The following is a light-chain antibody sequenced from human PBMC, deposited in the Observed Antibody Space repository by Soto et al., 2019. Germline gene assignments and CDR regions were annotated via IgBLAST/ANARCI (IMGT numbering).Light chain of an antibody. CDR2: EVS. J-gene: IGLJ1*01. Sequence: QSALTQPASVSGSPGQSITISCTGTSSDVGGYSYVSWYQQHPVKAPKLMIYEVSNRPSGVSNRFSGSKSGNTASLTISGLQAEDEADYYCSSYTSGSTYVFGTGTKLTVL. V-gene: IGLV2-14*01. CDR1: SSDVGGYSY. CDR3: SSYTSGSTYV.